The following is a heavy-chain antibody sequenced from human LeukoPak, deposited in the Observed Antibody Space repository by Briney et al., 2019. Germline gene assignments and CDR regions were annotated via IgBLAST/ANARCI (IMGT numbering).Heavy chain of an antibody. D-gene: IGHD3-22*01. Sequence: ASVKVSCKASGYTFTSYGIRWVRQAPGKGLEWMGIINPSGGSTSYAQKFQGRVTMTRDTSTSTVYMELSSLRSEDTAVYYCARSVYDSSGYYRRWGQGTLVTVSS. CDR2: INPSGGST. J-gene: IGHJ4*02. V-gene: IGHV1-46*01. CDR3: ARSVYDSSGYYRR. CDR1: GYTFTSYG.